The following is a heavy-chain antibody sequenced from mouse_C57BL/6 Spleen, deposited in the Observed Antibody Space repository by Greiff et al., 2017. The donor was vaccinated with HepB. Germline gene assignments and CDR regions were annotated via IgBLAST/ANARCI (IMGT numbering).Heavy chain of an antibody. V-gene: IGHV1-42*01. CDR3: ARSVYDGYWDY. D-gene: IGHD2-3*01. CDR2: INPGTGGT. Sequence: EVQLQQSGPELVKPGASVKISCKASGYSFTGYYMNWVKQSPEKSLEWIGEINPGTGGTTYNQKFKAKATLTVDKSSSTAYMQLKSLTSEDSAVYYCARSVYDGYWDYWGQGTTLTVSS. J-gene: IGHJ2*01. CDR1: GYSFTGYY.